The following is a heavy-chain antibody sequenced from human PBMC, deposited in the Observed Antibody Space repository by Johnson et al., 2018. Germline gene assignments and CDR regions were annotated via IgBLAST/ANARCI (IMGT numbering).Heavy chain of an antibody. CDR3: TRAARQWLARGAFRI. V-gene: IGHV3-9*01. CDR1: GFTFDAYA. J-gene: IGHJ3*02. D-gene: IGHD6-19*01. Sequence: LVEAGGGLVQPGRSLRLSCAASGFTFDAYAMHWGRKAPGKGLEGVSGITWTKAYIGNGDTVKGRFITPRSNAKHSLYLQMNSLRAEDTALYYCTRAARQWLARGAFRIWGQGTMVTGSS. CDR2: ITWTKAYI.